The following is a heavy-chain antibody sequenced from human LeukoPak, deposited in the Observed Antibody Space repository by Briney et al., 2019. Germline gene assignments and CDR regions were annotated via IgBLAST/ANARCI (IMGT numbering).Heavy chain of an antibody. J-gene: IGHJ5*02. CDR2: IYYSGNT. CDR3: AGLHFAAAEEFDP. Sequence: SETLSLTCTVSGGSPSGHWWSWIRQPPGKGLEWIGYIYYSGNTNYNPSLNTRVTISVDTSKNQFSLNLRSVTAADTAVYYCAGLHFAAAEEFDPWGQGTLVTVSS. D-gene: IGHD6-13*01. CDR1: GGSPSGHW. V-gene: IGHV4-59*08.